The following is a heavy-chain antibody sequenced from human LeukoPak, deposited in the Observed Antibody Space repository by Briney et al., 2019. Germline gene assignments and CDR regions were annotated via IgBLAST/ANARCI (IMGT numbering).Heavy chain of an antibody. CDR1: GFTFSSYW. D-gene: IGHD7-27*01. CDR3: ARDLNWETY. J-gene: IGHJ4*02. Sequence: GGSLRLSCAASGFTFSSYWMTWVRQAPGKCLEWVANINPDGSEKYYVDSVKGRFTISRDNAKNSLSLQMNSLRAEDTAVYYCARDLNWETYWGQGTLVTVSS. V-gene: IGHV3-7*01. CDR2: INPDGSEK.